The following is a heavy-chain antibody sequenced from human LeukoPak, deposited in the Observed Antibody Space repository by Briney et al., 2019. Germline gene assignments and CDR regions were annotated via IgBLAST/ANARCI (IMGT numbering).Heavy chain of an antibody. Sequence: VASVKVSCKASGGTFSSYAISWVRQAPGQGLEWMGGIIPIFGTANYAQKFQGRVTITADESTSTAYMELSSLRSEDTAVYYCARGPTQQNQLLVWFDPWGKGTLVTVSS. CDR1: GGTFSSYA. D-gene: IGHD2-2*01. V-gene: IGHV1-69*13. CDR3: ARGPTQQNQLLVWFDP. J-gene: IGHJ5*02. CDR2: IIPIFGTA.